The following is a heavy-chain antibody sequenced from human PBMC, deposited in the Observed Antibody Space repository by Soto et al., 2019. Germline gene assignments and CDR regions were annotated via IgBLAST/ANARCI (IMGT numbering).Heavy chain of an antibody. D-gene: IGHD3-22*01. V-gene: IGHV5-51*01. J-gene: IGHJ3*02. CDR1: GYSFSFYW. CDR3: ATAYVYDFENSNYYRDAFDI. Sequence: GESLKISCKASGYSFSFYWIGWVRQMPGKVLEWMAIMYPDDSDIRYSPSFEAHVTISADKSTSTAFLQWSSLKASDTAMYYCATAYVYDFENSNYYRDAFDIWGQGTLVTVS. CDR2: MYPDDSDI.